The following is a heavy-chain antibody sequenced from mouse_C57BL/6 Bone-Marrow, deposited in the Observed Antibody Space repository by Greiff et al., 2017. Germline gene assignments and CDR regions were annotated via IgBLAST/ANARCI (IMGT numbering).Heavy chain of an antibody. CDR1: GYSFTGYY. CDR3: ARYYGNYEGYWYFDV. J-gene: IGHJ1*03. D-gene: IGHD2-1*01. CDR2: INPSTGGT. V-gene: IGHV1-42*01. Sequence: VQLQQSGPELVKPGASVKISCKASGYSFTGYYMNWVKQSPEKSLEWIGEINPSTGGTTYNQKFKAKATLTVDKSSSTAYMQLKSLTSEDSAVYYCARYYGNYEGYWYFDVWGTGTTVTVSS.